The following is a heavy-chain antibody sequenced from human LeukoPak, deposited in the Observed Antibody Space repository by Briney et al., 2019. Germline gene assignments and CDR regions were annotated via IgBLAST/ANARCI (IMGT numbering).Heavy chain of an antibody. J-gene: IGHJ4*02. CDR2: ISSSSSYI. V-gene: IGHV3-21*01. CDR3: ARDGAYCSGGSCYSSYYFDY. Sequence: GGSLRLSCAASGFTFSSYSMNWVRQAPGKGLEWVSSISSSSSYIYYADSVKGRFTISRDNAKNSLYLQMNSLGAEDTAVYYCARDGAYCSGGSCYSSYYFDYWGQGTLVTVSS. D-gene: IGHD2-15*01. CDR1: GFTFSSYS.